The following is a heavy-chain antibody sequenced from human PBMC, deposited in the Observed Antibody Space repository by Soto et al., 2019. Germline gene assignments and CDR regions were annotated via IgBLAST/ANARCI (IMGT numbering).Heavy chain of an antibody. CDR2: ISAFSSPI. V-gene: IGHV3-21*06. D-gene: IGHD2-2*02. Sequence: EAQLVESGGGLVKPGGSLRLSCVDSGFTFSSYSMNWVRQAPGKGLEWVSSISAFSSPIFYADSVKGRYTISRDNAKNALYLQMSSLRAEDTAVYYCVRGGRGYTRDYVFDIWGQGTMVTVSS. J-gene: IGHJ3*02. CDR1: GFTFSSYS. CDR3: VRGGRGYTRDYVFDI.